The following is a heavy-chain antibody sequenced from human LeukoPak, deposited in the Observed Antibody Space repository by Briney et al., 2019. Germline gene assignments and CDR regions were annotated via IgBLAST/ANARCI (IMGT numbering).Heavy chain of an antibody. CDR3: ARGASPVYYYYYMDV. D-gene: IGHD1-26*01. J-gene: IGHJ6*03. CDR2: IIPIFGTA. Sequence: SVTVSCKASGGTFSSYAISWVRQAPGQGLEWMGGIIPIFGTANYAQKFQGRVTITTDESTSTAYMELSSLRSEDTAVYYCARGASPVYYYYYMDVWGKGTTVTVSS. V-gene: IGHV1-69*05. CDR1: GGTFSSYA.